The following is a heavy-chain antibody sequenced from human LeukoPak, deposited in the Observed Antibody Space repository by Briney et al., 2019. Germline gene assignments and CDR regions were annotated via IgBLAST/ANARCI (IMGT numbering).Heavy chain of an antibody. CDR1: GSTFNSYS. J-gene: IGHJ4*02. Sequence: ASVKVSCKASGSTFNSYSINWVRQAPGQGLEWMGSINAYNGNTNYAQKVQGRVTMTTDTSTSTAYMELRSLRSDDTALYYCARDGFRGPSDYWGQGTLVTVSS. V-gene: IGHV1-18*01. CDR3: ARDGFRGPSDY. D-gene: IGHD3-16*01. CDR2: INAYNGNT.